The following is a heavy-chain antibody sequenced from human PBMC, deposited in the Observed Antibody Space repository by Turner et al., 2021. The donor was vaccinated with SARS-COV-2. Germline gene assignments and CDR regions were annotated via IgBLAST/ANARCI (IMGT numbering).Heavy chain of an antibody. J-gene: IGHJ5*02. CDR3: ARHWEVAAAAYLARFDP. CDR2: IYYSGST. D-gene: IGHD6-13*01. V-gene: IGHV4-39*01. CDR1: GCSISSSSYY. Sequence: QLQLQESGPGLVKPSETPSLTCTFSGCSISSSSYYWGWIRQPPGKGLEWIGSIYYSGSTYYNPSLKSRVTISVDTSKNQFSLKLTSVTAADTAVYFCARHWEVAAAAYLARFDPWGQGTLVTVSS.